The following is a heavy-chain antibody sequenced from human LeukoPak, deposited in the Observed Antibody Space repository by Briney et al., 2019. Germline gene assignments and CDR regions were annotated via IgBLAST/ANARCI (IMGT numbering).Heavy chain of an antibody. Sequence: PSETLSLTCAVSGGSISSSNWWSWVRPPPGKGLEWIGEIYHSGSTNYNPSLKSRVTISVDKSKNQFSLKLSSVTAADTAVYYCARQYSSSWNGYYYYYGMDVWGQGTTVTVSS. CDR3: ARQYSSSWNGYYYYYGMDV. J-gene: IGHJ6*02. V-gene: IGHV4-4*02. D-gene: IGHD6-13*01. CDR2: IYHSGST. CDR1: GGSISSSNW.